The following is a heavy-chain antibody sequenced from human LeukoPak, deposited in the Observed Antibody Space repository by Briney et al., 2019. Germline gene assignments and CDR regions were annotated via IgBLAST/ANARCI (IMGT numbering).Heavy chain of an antibody. J-gene: IGHJ4*02. CDR3: VDRAAGGYHFDY. V-gene: IGHV4-4*02. CDR1: GASIVSSNW. CDR2: IYHTGST. Sequence: PSETLSLTCGVSGASIVSSNWWNWVRQPPGKGLEWIGEIYHTGSTHYSPSLKGRVTISVDKSKNQFSLKVASVTAADTAVYYCVDRAAGGYHFDYWGQGTLVIVSS. D-gene: IGHD6-13*01.